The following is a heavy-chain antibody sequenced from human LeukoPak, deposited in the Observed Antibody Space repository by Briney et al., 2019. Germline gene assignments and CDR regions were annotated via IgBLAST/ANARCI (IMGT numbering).Heavy chain of an antibody. CDR2: IIPIFGTA. J-gene: IGHJ4*02. V-gene: IGHV1-69*05. D-gene: IGHD2-2*01. Sequence: GASVKVSCKASGYTFTSYYMHWVRQAPGQGLEWMGGIIPIFGTANYAQKFQGRVTITTDESTSTAYMELSSLRSEDTAVYYCARGGYCSSTSCYRRLDYWGQGTLVTVSS. CDR3: ARGGYCSSTSCYRRLDY. CDR1: GYTFTSYY.